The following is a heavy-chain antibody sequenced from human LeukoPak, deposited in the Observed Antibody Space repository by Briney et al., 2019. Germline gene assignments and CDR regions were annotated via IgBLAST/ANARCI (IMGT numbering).Heavy chain of an antibody. Sequence: GGSLRLSCAASGFTFSSYAMSWVRQAPGKGLEWVSAISGSGGSTYYADSVKGRFTISRDNSKNTLYLQMNSLRAEDTAVYYCAKSMGIAAAGTYGMDVWGQGTTVTVSS. CDR2: ISGSGGST. CDR1: GFTFSSYA. D-gene: IGHD6-13*01. J-gene: IGHJ6*02. V-gene: IGHV3-23*01. CDR3: AKSMGIAAAGTYGMDV.